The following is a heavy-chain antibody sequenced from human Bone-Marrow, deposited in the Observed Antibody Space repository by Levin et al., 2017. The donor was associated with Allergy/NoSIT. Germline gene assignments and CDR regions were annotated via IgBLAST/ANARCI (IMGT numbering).Heavy chain of an antibody. V-gene: IGHV1-18*01. CDR2: ISVFNGNT. CDR3: VTDRNWFHP. J-gene: IGHJ5*02. CDR1: GYKFNRFG. Sequence: PAASVKVSCKASGYKFNRFGITWVRQAPGQGLEWLAWISVFNGNTTYSKNMQGRLTLTTDTSTNTAFFDLSSLTYDDTAVYYCVTDRNWFHPWGQGTLVTVSS.